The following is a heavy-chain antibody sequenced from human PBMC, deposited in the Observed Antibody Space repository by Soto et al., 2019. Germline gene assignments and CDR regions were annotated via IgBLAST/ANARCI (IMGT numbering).Heavy chain of an antibody. CDR1: GGSISSYY. CDR3: ARGKGYCSSTSCYALDFDY. V-gene: IGHV4-59*01. J-gene: IGHJ4*02. CDR2: IYYSGST. D-gene: IGHD2-2*01. Sequence: KASETLSLTCTVSGGSISSYYWSWIRQPPGKGLERIGYIYYSGSTNYNPSLKSRVTISVDTSKNQFSLKLSSVTAADTAVYYCARGKGYCSSTSCYALDFDYWGQGTLVTVSS.